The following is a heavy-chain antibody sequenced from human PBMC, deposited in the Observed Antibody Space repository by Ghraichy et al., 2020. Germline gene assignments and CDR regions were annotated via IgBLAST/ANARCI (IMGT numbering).Heavy chain of an antibody. CDR1: GYTFTSYY. V-gene: IGHV1-46*03. J-gene: IGHJ4*02. CDR2: INPSGGST. CDR3: ARDQGHSWEPNSEPFGY. D-gene: IGHD1-14*01. Sequence: ASVKVSCKASGYTFTSYYMHWVRQAPGQGLEWMGIINPSGGSTSYAQKFQGRVTMTRDTSTSTVYMELSSLRSEDTAVYYCARDQGHSWEPNSEPFGYWGQGTLVTVSS.